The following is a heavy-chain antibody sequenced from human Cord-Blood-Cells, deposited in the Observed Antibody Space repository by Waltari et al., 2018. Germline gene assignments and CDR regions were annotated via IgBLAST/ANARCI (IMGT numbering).Heavy chain of an antibody. CDR3: AGVGIYAAAAGIFDY. V-gene: IGHV1-2*02. CDR1: GYTFTGYY. J-gene: IGHJ4*02. D-gene: IGHD6-13*01. Sequence: QVQLVQSGAEVKKPGASVKVSCKASGYTFTGYYMHWVRQAPGQGLEWMGWINPNSGGTNYAQKFQGRVTMTRDTSISTAYMELSRLGSADTAVYYCAGVGIYAAAAGIFDYWGQGTLVTVSS. CDR2: INPNSGGT.